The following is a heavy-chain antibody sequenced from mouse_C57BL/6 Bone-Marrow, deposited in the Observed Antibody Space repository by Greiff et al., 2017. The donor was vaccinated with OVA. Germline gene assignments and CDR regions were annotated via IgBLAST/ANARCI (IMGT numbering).Heavy chain of an antibody. CDR3: ARGAVVAWYFGV. CDR2: IWSGGST. Sequence: VQLQQSGPGLVQPSQSLSITCTVSGFSLTSYGVHWVRQSPGKGLEWLGVIWSGGSTDYNAAFISRLSISKDNSKSQVFYKMNSLQADDTAIYYCARGAVVAWYFGVWGTGTPVTVSS. D-gene: IGHD1-1*01. J-gene: IGHJ1*03. CDR1: GFSLTSYG. V-gene: IGHV2-2*01.